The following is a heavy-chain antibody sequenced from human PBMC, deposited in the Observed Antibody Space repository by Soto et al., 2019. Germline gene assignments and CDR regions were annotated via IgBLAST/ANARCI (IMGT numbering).Heavy chain of an antibody. CDR2: INSDGSTT. V-gene: IGHV3-74*01. D-gene: IGHD6-19*01. J-gene: IGHJ4*02. Sequence: EVQLVESGGGLVQPGGSLRLSCAASGFTFRDHWMHWVRQAPGKGLVWVSRINSDGSTTTYVDSVKGRFTISRDNAKSTLYLQLNSLRAEDTALYYCARGYSSGPDYWGQGTLVTVSS. CDR3: ARGYSSGPDY. CDR1: GFTFRDHW.